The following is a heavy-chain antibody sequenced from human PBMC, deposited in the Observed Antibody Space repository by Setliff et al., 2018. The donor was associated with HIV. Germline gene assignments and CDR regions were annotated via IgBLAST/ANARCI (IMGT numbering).Heavy chain of an antibody. CDR1: SGSISGSNYY. D-gene: IGHD3-10*01. V-gene: IGHV4-39*01. CDR2: VYYSGNT. J-gene: IGHJ4*02. CDR3: ASMIRGINSPIDF. Sequence: SETLSLTCNVSSGSISGSNYYWGWLRQPPGKGLEWTGVVYYSGNTYYNPSLTSRVTISVDTSNNQFSLRLSSVTAADTAIYYCASMIRGINSPIDFWGQGTLVTVSS.